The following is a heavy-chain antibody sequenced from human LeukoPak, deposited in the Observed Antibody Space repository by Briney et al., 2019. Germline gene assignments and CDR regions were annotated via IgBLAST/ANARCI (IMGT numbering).Heavy chain of an antibody. CDR1: GFTFSSYG. D-gene: IGHD3-9*01. CDR3: AKGARNVLRYFDRHYYYYYMDV. V-gene: IGHV3-30*02. CDR2: IRYDGSNK. Sequence: GGSLRLSCAASGFTFSSYGMHWVRQAPGKGLKWVAFIRYDGSNKYYADSVKGRFTISRDNSKNTLYLQMNSLRAEDTAVYYCAKGARNVLRYFDRHYYYYYMDVWGKGTTVTISS. J-gene: IGHJ6*03.